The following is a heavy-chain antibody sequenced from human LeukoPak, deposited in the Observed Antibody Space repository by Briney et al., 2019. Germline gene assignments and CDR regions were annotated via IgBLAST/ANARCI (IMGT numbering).Heavy chain of an antibody. D-gene: IGHD6-19*01. CDR2: IYTSGST. CDR1: GGSISSYY. J-gene: IGHJ6*03. CDR3: ARGAVAGTGFYYYYMDV. Sequence: SETLSLTCTVSGGSISSYYWSWIRQPAGKGLEWIGRIYTSGSTNYNPSLKSRVTMSVDTSKNQFSLKLSSVTAADTAVYYCARGAVAGTGFYYYYMDVWGKGTTVTVSS. V-gene: IGHV4-4*07.